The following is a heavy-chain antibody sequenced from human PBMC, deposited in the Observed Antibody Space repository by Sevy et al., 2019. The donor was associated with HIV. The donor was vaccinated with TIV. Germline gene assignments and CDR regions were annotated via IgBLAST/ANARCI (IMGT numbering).Heavy chain of an antibody. V-gene: IGHV4-39*01. CDR3: ANQPLTLISPPDS. D-gene: IGHD2-2*01. CDR2: VYYSGST. Sequence: SETLSLTCTVSGDSISNSRYYWGWIRQPPGKGLEWIGSVYYSGSTYYNPSLKSRITLSIDTSKNQFLLKVNAVTATDTAVYYCANQPLTLISPPDSWGQGTLVTVSS. CDR1: GDSISNSRYY. J-gene: IGHJ4*02.